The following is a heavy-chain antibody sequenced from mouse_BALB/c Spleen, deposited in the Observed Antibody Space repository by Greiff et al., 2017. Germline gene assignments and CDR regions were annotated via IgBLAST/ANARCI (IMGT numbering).Heavy chain of an antibody. Sequence: QVQLKQSAAELARPGASVKMSCKASGYTFTSYTMHWVKQRPGQGLEWIGYINPSSGYTEYNQKFKDKTTLTADKSSSTAYMQLSSLTSEDSAVYYCARGGLRLWYFDVWGAGTTVTVSS. CDR2: INPSSGYT. V-gene: IGHV1-4*02. CDR3: ARGGLRLWYFDV. J-gene: IGHJ1*01. D-gene: IGHD2-2*01. CDR1: GYTFTSYT.